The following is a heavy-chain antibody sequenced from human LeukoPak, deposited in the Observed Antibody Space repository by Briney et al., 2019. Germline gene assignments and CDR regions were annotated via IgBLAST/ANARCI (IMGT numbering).Heavy chain of an antibody. Sequence: ASVTVSCTASGYTFTSYGNSRMRQAPGQGLEWMGWISAYNGNTNYAQKLQGRVTMTTDTSTSTAYMELRSLRSDDTAVYYYARVAPHLHYDYLWGSYRYTLDYWGQGTLVTVSS. CDR2: ISAYNGNT. V-gene: IGHV1-18*01. J-gene: IGHJ4*02. CDR3: ARVAPHLHYDYLWGSYRYTLDY. CDR1: GYTFTSYG. D-gene: IGHD3-16*02.